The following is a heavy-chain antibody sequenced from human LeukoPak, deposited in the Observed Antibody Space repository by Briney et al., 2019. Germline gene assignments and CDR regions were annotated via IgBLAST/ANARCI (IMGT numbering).Heavy chain of an antibody. CDR1: GYPFTCYY. D-gene: IGHD5-18*01. CDR3: ARDGYSYGSENWFDL. CDR2: INPNSGGT. Sequence: GASVEVSFKASGYPFTCYYMHWVRQAPGQGLGWMGWINPNSGGTSYSQKFQGRVTMTRDTSISTAYMELSRLRSDDTAVYYCARDGYSYGSENWFDLWGQGTLVTVSS. V-gene: IGHV1-2*02. J-gene: IGHJ5*02.